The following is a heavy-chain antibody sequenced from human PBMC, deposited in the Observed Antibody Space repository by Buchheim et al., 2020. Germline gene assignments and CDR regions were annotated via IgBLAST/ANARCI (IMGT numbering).Heavy chain of an antibody. Sequence: ELQLLESGGGLVQPGGSLRLSCAASGFTFSSYAMSWVRQAPGQGLEWVSAISGSGRNTYYADSVKGRFTMSRANSKTTLHLPMNNLRAEDTAVYYCAKPYSGYTSFEYWGQGTL. D-gene: IGHD5-12*01. CDR1: GFTFSSYA. CDR2: ISGSGRNT. V-gene: IGHV3-23*01. CDR3: AKPYSGYTSFEY. J-gene: IGHJ4*02.